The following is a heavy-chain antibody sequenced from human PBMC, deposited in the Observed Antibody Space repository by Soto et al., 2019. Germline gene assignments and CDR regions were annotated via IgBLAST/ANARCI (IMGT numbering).Heavy chain of an antibody. J-gene: IGHJ4*02. Sequence: GASVKVSCKASGYTFTSYGISWVRQAPGQGLEWMGWISAYNGNTNYAQKLQGRVTMTTDTSTSTAYMELRSLRSDDTAVYYCARHSYSSGPLVFDYWGQGTLVTVSS. CDR3: ARHSYSSGPLVFDY. CDR2: ISAYNGNT. V-gene: IGHV1-18*01. CDR1: GYTFTSYG. D-gene: IGHD6-19*01.